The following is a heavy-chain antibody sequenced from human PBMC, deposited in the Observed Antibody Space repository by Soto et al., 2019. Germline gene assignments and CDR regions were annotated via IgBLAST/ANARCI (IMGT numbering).Heavy chain of an antibody. D-gene: IGHD3-22*01. CDR1: GYTFTSYA. Sequence: GASVKVSCKASGYTFTSYAMHWVRQAPGQRLEWMGWINAGNGNTKYSQKFQGRVTITRDTSASTAYMELSSLRSEDTAVYYCARALYYYDSSVMFDPWGQGTLVTVSS. J-gene: IGHJ5*02. CDR2: INAGNGNT. CDR3: ARALYYYDSSVMFDP. V-gene: IGHV1-3*01.